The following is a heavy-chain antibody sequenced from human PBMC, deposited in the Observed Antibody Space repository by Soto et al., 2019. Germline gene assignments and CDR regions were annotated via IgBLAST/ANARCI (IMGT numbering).Heavy chain of an antibody. Sequence: KVSCKSSGYTFTSYAISWVRQAPGQGLEWMGGIIPIFGTANYAQKFQGRVTITADESTSTAYMELSSLRSEDTAVYYCASGLITFGGVIARVRYYYGMDVWGQGTTVTVSS. D-gene: IGHD3-16*02. CDR3: ASGLITFGGVIARVRYYYGMDV. CDR2: IIPIFGTA. CDR1: GYTFTSYA. J-gene: IGHJ6*02. V-gene: IGHV1-69*01.